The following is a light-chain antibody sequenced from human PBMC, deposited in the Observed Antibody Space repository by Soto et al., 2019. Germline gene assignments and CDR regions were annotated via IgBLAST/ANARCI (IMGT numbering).Light chain of an antibody. CDR2: DTS. CDR1: QFVSSR. V-gene: IGKV3-15*01. J-gene: IGKJ1*01. Sequence: DIVVTQSPATLSASPGERVTLSCRASQFVSSRLAWYQQRPCQVPRLLIYDTSTRAPGISARFSGSGSGTEFTLTISSLQSEDFAVYFCQEYIQWPPGMFGPGTTVDIK. CDR3: QEYIQWPPGM.